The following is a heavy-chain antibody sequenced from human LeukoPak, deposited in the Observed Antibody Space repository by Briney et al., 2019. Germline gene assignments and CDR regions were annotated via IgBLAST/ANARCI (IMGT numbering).Heavy chain of an antibody. CDR2: INHSGST. J-gene: IGHJ2*01. V-gene: IGHV4-34*01. Sequence: PSETLSLTCAVYGGSSSGYYWSWIRQPPGKGLEWIGEINHSGSTNYNPSLKSRVTISVDTSKNQFSLKLSSVTAADTAVYYCARGFYDILTGYSSYWYFDLWGRGTLVTVSS. D-gene: IGHD3-9*01. CDR1: GGSSSGYY. CDR3: ARGFYDILTGYSSYWYFDL.